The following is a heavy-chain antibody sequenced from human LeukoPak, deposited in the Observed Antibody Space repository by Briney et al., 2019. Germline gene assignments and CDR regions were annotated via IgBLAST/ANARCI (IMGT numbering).Heavy chain of an antibody. CDR2: MSPNSGNT. D-gene: IGHD3-10*01. CDR1: GYTFTTYD. V-gene: IGHV1-8*01. CDR3: ARANYYGSGKKDLDY. Sequence: ASVKVSCKASGYTFTTYDINWVRQATGQGLEWMGWMSPNSGNTGYAQKFQGRVTMTRNTSMSTAYMELSSLRSEDTAAYYCARANYYGSGKKDLDYWGQGTLVTVSS. J-gene: IGHJ4*02.